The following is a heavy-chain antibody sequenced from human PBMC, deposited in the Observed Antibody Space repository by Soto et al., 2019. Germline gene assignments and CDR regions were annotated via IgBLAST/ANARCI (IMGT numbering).Heavy chain of an antibody. V-gene: IGHV1-2*02. D-gene: IGHD1-26*01. CDR1: GYTFTGYY. Sequence: QVQLVQSGAEVKKPGASVKVSCKASGYTFTGYYIHWVRQAPGQGLEWMGWINPNSGGTNYAQKVQGRVTMTRDTSISTAYMELSRLRSDDTAVYYCARGIVGATSWFDPWGQGTLVTVSS. CDR2: INPNSGGT. CDR3: ARGIVGATSWFDP. J-gene: IGHJ5*02.